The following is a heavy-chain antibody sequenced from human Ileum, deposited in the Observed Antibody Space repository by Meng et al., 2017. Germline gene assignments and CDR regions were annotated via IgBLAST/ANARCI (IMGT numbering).Heavy chain of an antibody. V-gene: IGHV3-11*01. CDR1: GFIFDDYY. CDR2: ISNSGSTI. CDR3: TSNQYYSSRSPDF. Sequence: VILVESGGGLVETGGSLRLSCAASGFIFDDYYMTWARQAPGQGLEWLSYISNSGSTIDYGDSVKGRFTISRDNSKNSLYLQMHSLRAEDTAVYYCTSNQYYSSRSPDFRGQGTLVTVSS. J-gene: IGHJ4*02. D-gene: IGHD6-13*01.